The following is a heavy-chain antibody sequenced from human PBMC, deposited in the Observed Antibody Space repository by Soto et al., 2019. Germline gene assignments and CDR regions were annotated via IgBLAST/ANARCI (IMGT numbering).Heavy chain of an antibody. CDR2: IDPSDSYT. CDR3: TRPNRVPYGMDV. Sequence: GESLKISCKGSGYSFTSYWISWVRQMPGKGLEWMGRIDPSDSYTNYSPSFQGHVTISADKSISTAYLQWSSLKASDTAMYYCTRPNRVPYGMDVWGQGTTVTVSS. J-gene: IGHJ6*02. D-gene: IGHD3-10*01. V-gene: IGHV5-10-1*01. CDR1: GYSFTSYW.